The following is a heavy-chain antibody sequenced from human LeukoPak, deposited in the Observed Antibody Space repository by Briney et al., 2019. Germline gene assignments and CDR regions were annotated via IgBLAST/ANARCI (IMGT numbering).Heavy chain of an antibody. CDR2: INPNTGAT. V-gene: IGHV1-2*02. Sequence: ASVKVSCKASGYTFTGYYMHWVRQAPGQALEWMGWINPNTGATNYAQKFQGRVTMTKDTSISTAYMELSRLRSDDTAVYYCVTLLSNAAFDYWGQGTLVTVSS. D-gene: IGHD6-25*01. CDR1: GYTFTGYY. J-gene: IGHJ4*02. CDR3: VTLLSNAAFDY.